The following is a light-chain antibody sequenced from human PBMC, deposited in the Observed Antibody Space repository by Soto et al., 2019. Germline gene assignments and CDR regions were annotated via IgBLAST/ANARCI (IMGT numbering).Light chain of an antibody. CDR2: GAS. CDR3: LQEYSYPLI. Sequence: QVTQFPSSLSASVGDRVTITCRPSQGIRNDLGWYQQKPGKAPKRLIYGASNLQTGVPSRFSGSGSGTDFTLTISSLQPEDVGSYYCLQEYSYPLIFGGGTKVEIK. CDR1: QGIRND. V-gene: IGKV1-6*01. J-gene: IGKJ4*01.